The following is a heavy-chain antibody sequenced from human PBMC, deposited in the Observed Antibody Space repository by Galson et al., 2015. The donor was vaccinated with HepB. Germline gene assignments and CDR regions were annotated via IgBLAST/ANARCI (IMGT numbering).Heavy chain of an antibody. CDR1: GYTFTSYG. J-gene: IGHJ5*02. CDR3: ARDPSRYGPGIFWFDP. D-gene: IGHD3-10*01. V-gene: IGHV1-18*01. CDR2: ISAYNGNT. Sequence: SVKVSCKASGYTFTSYGISWVRQAPGQGLEWMGWISAYNGNTNYAQKLQGRVTMTTDTSTSTAYMELRSLRSDDTAVYYCARDPSRYGPGIFWFDPWGQGTLVTVSS.